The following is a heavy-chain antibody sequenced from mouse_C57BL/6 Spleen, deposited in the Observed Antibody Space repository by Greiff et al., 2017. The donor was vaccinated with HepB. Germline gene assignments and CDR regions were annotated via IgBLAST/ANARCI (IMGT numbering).Heavy chain of an antibody. J-gene: IGHJ3*01. CDR1: GYTFTDYN. CDR3: ARERVTTVVAP. Sequence: VQLKESGPELVKPGASVKMSCKASGYTFTDYNMHWVKQSHGKSLEWIGYINPNNGGTSYNQKFKGKATLTVNKSSSTAYMELRSLTSEDSAVYYCARERVTTVVAPWGQGTLVTVSA. CDR2: INPNNGGT. V-gene: IGHV1-22*01. D-gene: IGHD1-1*01.